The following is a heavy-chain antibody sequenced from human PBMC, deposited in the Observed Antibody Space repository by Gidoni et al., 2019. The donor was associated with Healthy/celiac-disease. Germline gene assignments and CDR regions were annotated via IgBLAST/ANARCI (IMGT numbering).Heavy chain of an antibody. CDR3: ARGPTSIAAFY. J-gene: IGHJ4*02. D-gene: IGHD6-6*01. Sequence: QVQLVQSGAEVKKPGASVKVSCKASGYTFTSYDIHWVRQATGQGLEWMGRMNPNSGNTGYAQKVQGRVTMTRNTSISTAYVELGSLRSEDTAVYYCARGPTSIAAFYWGQGTLVTVSS. CDR2: MNPNSGNT. CDR1: GYTFTSYD. V-gene: IGHV1-8*01.